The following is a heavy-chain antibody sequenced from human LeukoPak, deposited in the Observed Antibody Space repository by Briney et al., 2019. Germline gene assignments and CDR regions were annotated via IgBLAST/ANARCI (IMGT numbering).Heavy chain of an antibody. CDR1: GFTFSNYW. D-gene: IGHD5-24*01. J-gene: IGHJ4*02. CDR2: IKQEGSDK. V-gene: IGHV3-7*01. Sequence: GGSLGLSCAASGFTFSNYWMNWVRQAPGKGLEWVANIKQEGSDKNYVGSVRGRFTISRGNAKNLLYLLMHSLRVEDTAVYYCARSGSNGDDYWGQGTLVTVSS. CDR3: ARSGSNGDDY.